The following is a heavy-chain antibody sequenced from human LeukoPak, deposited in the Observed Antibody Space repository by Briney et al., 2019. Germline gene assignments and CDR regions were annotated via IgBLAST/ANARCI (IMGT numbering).Heavy chain of an antibody. CDR1: GFTFSSYS. V-gene: IGHV3-21*01. CDR3: AREGGGGYYDSSGSDAFDI. CDR2: ISSSSSYI. Sequence: GGSLRLSCAASGFTFSSYSMNWVRQAPGKGLEWVSSISSSSSYIYYADSVKGRFTISRDNAKNSLYLQMNSLRAEDTAVYYCAREGGGGYYDSSGSDAFDIWGQGTKVTVSS. J-gene: IGHJ3*02. D-gene: IGHD3-22*01.